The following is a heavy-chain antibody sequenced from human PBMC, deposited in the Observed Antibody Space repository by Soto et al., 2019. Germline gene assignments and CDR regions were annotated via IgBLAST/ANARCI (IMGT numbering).Heavy chain of an antibody. V-gene: IGHV1-69*01. Sequence: QVQLVQSGAEVKKPGSSVKVSCKASGGTFSSYAISWVRQAPGQGLEWMGGIIPIFGTANYAQKFQGRVKITADESTSTAYMELSSLRSEDTAVYYCAVPSPLGSCSSTSCYSPDYYYGMDVWGQGTTVTVSS. CDR1: GGTFSSYA. CDR3: AVPSPLGSCSSTSCYSPDYYYGMDV. D-gene: IGHD2-2*01. J-gene: IGHJ6*02. CDR2: IIPIFGTA.